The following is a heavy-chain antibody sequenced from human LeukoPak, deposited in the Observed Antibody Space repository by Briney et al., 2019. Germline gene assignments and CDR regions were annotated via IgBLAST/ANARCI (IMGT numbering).Heavy chain of an antibody. CDR3: ASGRFIGYSCGGAFGI. Sequence: PSQTLSLTCTASGGSISSCSYNWICNPQPNGKERVWNVRIYTSGISNYNPSVHRRVSISVDTSKHQFSLQLRSVSAADAAVYYCASGRFIGYSCGGAFGIWGQGKMVTVSS. V-gene: IGHV4-61*02. J-gene: IGHJ3*02. CDR2: IYTSGIS. CDR1: GGSISSCSYN. D-gene: IGHD5-18*01.